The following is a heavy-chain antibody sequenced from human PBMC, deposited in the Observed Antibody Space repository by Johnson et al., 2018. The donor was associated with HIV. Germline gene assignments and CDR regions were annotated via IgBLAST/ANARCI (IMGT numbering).Heavy chain of an antibody. D-gene: IGHD3-10*01. CDR1: GFTFSDYY. CDR3: AREHSEVRYGSNTRGAFDI. CDR2: ISSSGSTI. J-gene: IGHJ3*02. Sequence: QVQLVESGGGLVKPGGSLRLSCAASGFTFSDYYMSWIRQAPGKGLEWVSYISSSGSTIYYADSVKGRFTISMDNAKNSLYLQMNSLRAEDTAVYYCAREHSEVRYGSNTRGAFDIWGQGTMVTVSS. V-gene: IGHV3-11*04.